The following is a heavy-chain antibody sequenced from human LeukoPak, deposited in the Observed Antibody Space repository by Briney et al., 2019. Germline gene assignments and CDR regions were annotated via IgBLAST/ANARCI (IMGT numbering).Heavy chain of an antibody. J-gene: IGHJ4*02. Sequence: GSLRLSCAASGFTFSSYSMNWVRQALGKGLEWVSYISSSSSTIYYADSVKGRFTISRGNAKNSLYLQMSSLRAEDTAVYYCARDPPGYSSGLIDYWGQGTLVTVSS. D-gene: IGHD6-19*01. CDR3: ARDPPGYSSGLIDY. CDR2: ISSSSSTI. V-gene: IGHV3-48*01. CDR1: GFTFSSYS.